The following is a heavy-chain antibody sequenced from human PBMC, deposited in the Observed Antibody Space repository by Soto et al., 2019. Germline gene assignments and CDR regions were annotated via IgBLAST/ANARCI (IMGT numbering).Heavy chain of an antibody. Sequence: EVQLVESGGGLVRPGGSLRLSCAASGFTFSYYWMHWVRQAPGKGLVWVSRIHSDGSSTTYADFVKGRFIISRDNARNTVDLQMNSVRVEDTAVYYCARGDRGAFDRWGQGTVGTVSS. D-gene: IGHD1-26*01. J-gene: IGHJ3*01. CDR2: IHSDGSST. V-gene: IGHV3-74*01. CDR1: GFTFSYYW. CDR3: ARGDRGAFDR.